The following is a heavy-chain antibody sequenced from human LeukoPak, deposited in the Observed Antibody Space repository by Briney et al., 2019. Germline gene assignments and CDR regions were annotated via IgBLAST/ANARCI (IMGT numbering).Heavy chain of an antibody. Sequence: PSETLSLTCTVSGYSISSGYYWGWIRQPPGKGLEWIGSIYHSGSTYYNPSLKSRVTISVDTSKNQFSLKLSSVTAADTAVYYCARLSSSPAGWAFDIWGQGTMVTVSS. CDR1: GYSISSGYY. CDR2: IYHSGST. V-gene: IGHV4-38-2*02. J-gene: IGHJ3*02. CDR3: ARLSSSPAGWAFDI. D-gene: IGHD6-13*01.